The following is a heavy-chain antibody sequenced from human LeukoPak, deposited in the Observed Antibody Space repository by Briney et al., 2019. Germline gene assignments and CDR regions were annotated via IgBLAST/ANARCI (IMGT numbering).Heavy chain of an antibody. CDR1: GYTFTSYG. D-gene: IGHD4-11*01. Sequence: ASVKVSCKASGYTFTSYGITWVRQAPGQGLEWMGWISGHNGNTNYAQKLQGRVTMTTDTSTSTAYMELRSLRSDDTAVCYCAVNDYNKNFDYWGQGTLVTVSS. V-gene: IGHV1-18*01. CDR2: ISGHNGNT. J-gene: IGHJ4*02. CDR3: AVNDYNKNFDY.